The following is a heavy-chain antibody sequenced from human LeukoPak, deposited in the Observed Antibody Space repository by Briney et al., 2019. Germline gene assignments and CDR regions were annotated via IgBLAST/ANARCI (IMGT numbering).Heavy chain of an antibody. CDR3: ARGGDIAAGFAFDY. V-gene: IGHV4-34*01. Sequence: PSEXLXXXCAVXGGSFSGYYWXWLRQPPGKGLEXIGEINHSGSTNYNTSLTSRGTISVETSKNQFSLKLSSVTAADTAVYYCARGGDIAAGFAFDYWGQGTLVTVSS. D-gene: IGHD6-13*01. J-gene: IGHJ4*02. CDR2: INHSGST. CDR1: GGSFSGYY.